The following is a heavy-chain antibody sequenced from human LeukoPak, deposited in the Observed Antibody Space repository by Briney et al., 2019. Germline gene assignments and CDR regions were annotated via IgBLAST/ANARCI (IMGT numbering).Heavy chain of an antibody. CDR3: ARVGSIDFWSGLPYAFDI. Sequence: SETLSLTCTVTGGSISSGGYYWSWIRQRPGKGLEWIGYIYYSGSTYYNPSLKSRVTISVDTSKNQFSLKLSSVTAADTAVYYCARVGSIDFWSGLPYAFDIWGQGTMVTVSS. J-gene: IGHJ3*02. CDR2: IYYSGST. V-gene: IGHV4-31*03. D-gene: IGHD3-3*01. CDR1: GGSISSGGYY.